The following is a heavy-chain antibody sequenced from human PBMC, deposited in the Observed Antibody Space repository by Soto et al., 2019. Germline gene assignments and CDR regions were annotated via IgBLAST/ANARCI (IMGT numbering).Heavy chain of an antibody. CDR3: ASGKRITIFGVVIIAWFDP. Sequence: PSETLSLTCAVYGGSFSGYYWRWIRQPPGKGLEWIGEINHSGSTNYNPSLKSRVTISVDTSKNQFSLKLSSVTAADTAVYYCASGKRITIFGVVIIAWFDPWGQGTLVTVSS. J-gene: IGHJ5*02. CDR1: GGSFSGYY. CDR2: INHSGST. D-gene: IGHD3-3*01. V-gene: IGHV4-34*01.